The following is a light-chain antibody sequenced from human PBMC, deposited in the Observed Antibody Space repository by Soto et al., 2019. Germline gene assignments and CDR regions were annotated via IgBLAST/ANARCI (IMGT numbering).Light chain of an antibody. V-gene: IGKV4-1*01. J-gene: IGKJ2*01. Sequence: DIVMTQSPDSLAVSLGERATINCKSSQSVLYSSNSKNYLAWYQQKPGQPPKLLIYWASTRESGVPDRFSGSGSGTDFTLTISSLQAEDVAVYDCQQYYSTHTFGQGTKLEIK. CDR1: QSVLYSSNSKNY. CDR3: QQYYSTHT. CDR2: WAS.